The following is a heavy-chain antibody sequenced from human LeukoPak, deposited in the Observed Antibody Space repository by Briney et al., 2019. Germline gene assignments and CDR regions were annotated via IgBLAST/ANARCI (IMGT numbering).Heavy chain of an antibody. D-gene: IGHD3-22*01. CDR2: IYYSGST. V-gene: IGHV4-61*01. CDR3: ASFRYYDSSGYYNFDY. CDR1: GGSVSSGSYY. Sequence: PSETLSLTCTVSGGSVSSGSYYWSWIRQPPGKGLEWIGYIYYSGSTNYNPSLKSRVTISVDKSKNQFSLKLSSVTAADTAVYYCASFRYYDSSGYYNFDYWGQGTLVTVSS. J-gene: IGHJ4*02.